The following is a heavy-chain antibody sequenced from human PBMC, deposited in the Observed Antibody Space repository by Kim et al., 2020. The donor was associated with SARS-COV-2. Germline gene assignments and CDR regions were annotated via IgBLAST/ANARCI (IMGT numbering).Heavy chain of an antibody. Sequence: PSFQGQVTISADKSISTAYLQWSSLKASDTAMYYCARQYYDSSGYKWFDPWGQGTLVTVSS. V-gene: IGHV5-51*01. J-gene: IGHJ5*02. D-gene: IGHD3-22*01. CDR3: ARQYYDSSGYKWFDP.